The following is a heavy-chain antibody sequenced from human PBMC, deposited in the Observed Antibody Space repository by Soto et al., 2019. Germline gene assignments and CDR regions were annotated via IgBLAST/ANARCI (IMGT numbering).Heavy chain of an antibody. D-gene: IGHD6-19*01. Sequence: PGGSLRLSCAASGFTFSSYAMHWVRQAPGKGLEWVAVISYDGSNRYYADSVKGRFTISRDNSKDTLYLQMNSLRAEDTAVYYCASAQYSSGSFDYWGQGTLVTVSS. CDR3: ASAQYSSGSFDY. J-gene: IGHJ4*02. CDR2: ISYDGSNR. CDR1: GFTFSSYA. V-gene: IGHV3-30-3*01.